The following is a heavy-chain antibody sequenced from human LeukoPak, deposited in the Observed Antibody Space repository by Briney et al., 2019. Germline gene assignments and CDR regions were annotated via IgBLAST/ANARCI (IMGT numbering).Heavy chain of an antibody. CDR3: ARDIGDYGDYEINWYFDL. CDR1: GGSISSSNW. J-gene: IGHJ2*01. D-gene: IGHD4-17*01. CDR2: IYHSGST. V-gene: IGHV4-4*02. Sequence: SGTLSLTCAVSGGSISSSNWWSWVRQPPGKGLEWIGEIYHSGSTNYNPSLKSRVTISVDKSKNQFSLKLSSVTAADTAVYYCARDIGDYGDYEINWYFDLWGRGTLVTVSS.